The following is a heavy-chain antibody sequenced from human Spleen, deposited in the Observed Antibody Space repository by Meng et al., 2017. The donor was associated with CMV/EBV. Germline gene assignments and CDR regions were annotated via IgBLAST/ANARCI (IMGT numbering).Heavy chain of an antibody. J-gene: IGHJ6*02. V-gene: IGHV3-48*04. Sequence: GESLKISCAASGFTFSSYAMHWVRQAPGKGLEWVSYISNSGALMYYADSVKGRFTISRDNARNSLFLQMNSLRAEDTAVYYCARVAAAGRGMDAWGQGTTVTVSS. CDR3: ARVAAAGRGMDA. CDR1: GFTFSSYA. D-gene: IGHD6-13*01. CDR2: ISNSGALM.